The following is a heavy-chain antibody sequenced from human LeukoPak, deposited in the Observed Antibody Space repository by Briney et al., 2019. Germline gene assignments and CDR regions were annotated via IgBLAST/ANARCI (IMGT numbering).Heavy chain of an antibody. V-gene: IGHV3-30*02. CDR3: AKEYYYDSSGYFFDY. CDR2: IRYDGSNK. D-gene: IGHD3-22*01. J-gene: IGHJ4*02. CDR1: GFTFSSYG. Sequence: GGSLRLCCAASGFTFSSYGMHWVRQAPGKGLEWVAFIRYDGSNKYYADSVKGRFTISRDNSKNTLYLQMNSLRAEDTAVYYCAKEYYYDSSGYFFDYWGQGTLVTVSS.